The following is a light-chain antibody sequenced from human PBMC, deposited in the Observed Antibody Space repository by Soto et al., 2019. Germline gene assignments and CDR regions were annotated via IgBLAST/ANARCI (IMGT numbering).Light chain of an antibody. Sequence: QAVVTQEPSLTVSPGGTVTLTCGSSTGPVTNGHFPYWFQQKPGQAPRPLIYDTDNKHSWTPARFSASLLGDKAALTRSGALPEDEADYYCLLSYTGRLYVFGPGTKVTVL. CDR1: TGPVTNGHF. CDR2: DTD. J-gene: IGLJ1*01. V-gene: IGLV7-46*01. CDR3: LLSYTGRLYV.